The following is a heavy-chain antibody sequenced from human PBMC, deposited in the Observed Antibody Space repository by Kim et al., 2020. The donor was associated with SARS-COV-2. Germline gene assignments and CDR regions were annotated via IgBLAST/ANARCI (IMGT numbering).Heavy chain of an antibody. D-gene: IGHD3-3*01. CDR2: ISYDGSNK. Sequence: GGSLRLSCAASGFTFSSYAMHWVRQAPGKGLEWVAVISYDGSNKYYADSVKGRFTISRDNSKNTLYLQMNSLRAEDTAVYYCARVGGIWNFYYGMDVWGQGTTVTVSS. CDR1: GFTFSSYA. CDR3: ARVGGIWNFYYGMDV. V-gene: IGHV3-30-3*01. J-gene: IGHJ6*02.